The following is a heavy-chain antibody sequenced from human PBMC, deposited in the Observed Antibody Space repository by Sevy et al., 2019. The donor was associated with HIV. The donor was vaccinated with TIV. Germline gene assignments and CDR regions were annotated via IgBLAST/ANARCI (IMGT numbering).Heavy chain of an antibody. D-gene: IGHD6-13*01. CDR1: GFSFSGSA. CDR2: TRSKSNSYAT. Sequence: GGSLRLSCAASGFSFSGSAMHWVRQASGKGLEWVGRTRSKSNSYATAHAASVKGRFTISRDDSKNTAYLQMNSLKTEDTAVYYCTRTSSSWYVYPLDYWGQGTLVTVSS. V-gene: IGHV3-73*01. CDR3: TRTSSSWYVYPLDY. J-gene: IGHJ4*02.